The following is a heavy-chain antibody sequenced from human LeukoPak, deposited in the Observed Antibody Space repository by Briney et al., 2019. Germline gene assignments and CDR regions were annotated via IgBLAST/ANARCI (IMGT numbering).Heavy chain of an antibody. CDR1: EYTFTSYY. D-gene: IGHD6-19*01. CDR3: ARDSVAGNDAFDI. V-gene: IGHV1-46*01. Sequence: ASVKVSCKASEYTFTSYYMHWVRQAPGQGLEWMGIINPSGGSTSYAQKFQGRVTMTRDMSTSTVYMELSSLRSEDTAVYYCARDSVAGNDAFDIWGQGTMVTVSS. CDR2: INPSGGST. J-gene: IGHJ3*02.